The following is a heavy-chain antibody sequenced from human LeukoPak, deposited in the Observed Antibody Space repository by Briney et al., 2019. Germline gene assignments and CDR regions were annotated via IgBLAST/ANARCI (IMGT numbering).Heavy chain of an antibody. V-gene: IGHV4-39*07. J-gene: IGHJ4*02. CDR2: IYYSGNT. D-gene: IGHD4-23*01. CDR3: ARVGIDYSGNIIKYYFDY. CDR1: GGSISSSSYY. Sequence: PSETLSLTCTVSGGSISSSSYYWGWIRQPPGKGLEWIGSIYYSGNTYYNPSLKSRVTISVDTSKNQFSLKLSPVTAADTAVYYCARVGIDYSGNIIKYYFDYWGQGTLVTVSS.